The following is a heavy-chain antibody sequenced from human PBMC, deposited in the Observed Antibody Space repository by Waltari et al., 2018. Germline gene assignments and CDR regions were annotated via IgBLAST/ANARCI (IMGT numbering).Heavy chain of an antibody. J-gene: IGHJ4*02. CDR3: ARHHGDY. CDR1: GYSYTNYH. CDR2: IDPNGIK. V-gene: IGHV1-46*01. Sequence: QVQLVQSGAEAKKPGASVKVSCKASGYSYTNYHMHWLRQAPGQGLEWMGVIDPNGIKYYAQKFQGRVTVTWDTSTSTVYMELSSLRSEDTALYYCARHHGDYWGQGTLVTVSS.